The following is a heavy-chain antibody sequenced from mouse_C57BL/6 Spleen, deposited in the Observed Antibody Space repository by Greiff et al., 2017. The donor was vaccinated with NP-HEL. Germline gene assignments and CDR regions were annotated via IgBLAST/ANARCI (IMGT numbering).Heavy chain of an antibody. CDR1: GYTFTDYE. CDR2: IDPETGGT. D-gene: IGHD4-1*02. Sequence: QVHVKQSGAELVRPGASVTLSCKASGYTFTDYEMHWVKQTPVHGLEWIGAIDPETGGTAYNQKFKGKVILTAEKSSSTAYMELRSLTSEDSAVYYCTPTGKGYYAMDYWGQGTSVTVSS. V-gene: IGHV1-15*01. J-gene: IGHJ4*01. CDR3: TPTGKGYYAMDY.